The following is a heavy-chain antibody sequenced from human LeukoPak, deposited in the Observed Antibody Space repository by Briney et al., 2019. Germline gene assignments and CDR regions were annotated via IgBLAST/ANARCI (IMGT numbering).Heavy chain of an antibody. CDR2: IYPGDSKT. CDR1: GYKFFSHW. Sequence: GESLKISCQASGYKFFSHWISWVRQVPGKGLEWMGIIYPGDSKTRYSPSFQGQVTISADKSTSTAYLQWSSLKASDTAMYYCARQSVYYYGLGTYYDAFDIWGQGTMVTVSS. V-gene: IGHV5-51*01. CDR3: ARQSVYYYGLGTYYDAFDI. J-gene: IGHJ3*02. D-gene: IGHD3-10*01.